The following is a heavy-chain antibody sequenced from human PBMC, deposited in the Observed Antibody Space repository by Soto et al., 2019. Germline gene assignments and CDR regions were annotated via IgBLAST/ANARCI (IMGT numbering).Heavy chain of an antibody. CDR3: STLVVTDAPLSY. D-gene: IGHD2-2*01. V-gene: IGHV3-74*01. J-gene: IGHJ4*02. Sequence: GGSLRLSCAASGFTFSTYWMHWVRQAPGKGLVWVSRINSDGSSTSYADSVKGRFTISRDNAKNTLYLQMNSLRAEDTAVYYCSTLVVTDAPLSYWGQGTLVTVSS. CDR1: GFTFSTYW. CDR2: INSDGSST.